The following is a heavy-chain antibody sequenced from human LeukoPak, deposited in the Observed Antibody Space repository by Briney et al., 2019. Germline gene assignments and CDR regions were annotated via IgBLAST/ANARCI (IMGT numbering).Heavy chain of an antibody. CDR1: GFIFSTYS. J-gene: IGHJ6*03. CDR3: ARDDHYNYYYMDV. CDR2: ISSSSSTI. Sequence: GGSLRLSCAASGFIFSTYSMNWVRQAPGKGLEWVSYISSSSSTIYYADSVKGRFTISRDNAENSLYLQMNSLGAEDTAVNYCARDDHYNYYYMDVWGKGTTVTVSS. V-gene: IGHV3-48*01.